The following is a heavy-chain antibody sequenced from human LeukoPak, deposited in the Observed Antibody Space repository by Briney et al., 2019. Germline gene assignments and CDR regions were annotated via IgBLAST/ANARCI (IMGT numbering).Heavy chain of an antibody. V-gene: IGHV3-48*01. D-gene: IGHD6-19*01. CDR2: ISGTSSTI. J-gene: IGHJ4*02. CDR3: AREYSSGGAFDY. CDR1: GFTFSSYA. Sequence: PGRSLRLSCAASGFTFSSYAMHWVRQAPGKGLEWVSYISGTSSTIYYADSVKGRFTISRDNAKNSLYLQMNSLRAEDTAVYYCAREYSSGGAFDYWGQGTLVTVSS.